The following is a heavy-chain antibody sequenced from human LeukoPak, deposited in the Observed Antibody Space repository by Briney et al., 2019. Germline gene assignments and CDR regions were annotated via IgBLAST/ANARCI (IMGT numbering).Heavy chain of an antibody. J-gene: IGHJ4*02. CDR1: GFSLSSYS. Sequence: GGSLRLSCVASGFSLSSYSMNGVRQTPPGGVLGVSYIISNSSTIYYADSVKGRFTISRDNAKNSLYLQMNSLRVEDTAVYYCARIYVVVTGEDYWGQGTLVTVSS. D-gene: IGHD2-21*02. CDR2: IISNSSTI. V-gene: IGHV3-48*01. CDR3: ARIYVVVTGEDY.